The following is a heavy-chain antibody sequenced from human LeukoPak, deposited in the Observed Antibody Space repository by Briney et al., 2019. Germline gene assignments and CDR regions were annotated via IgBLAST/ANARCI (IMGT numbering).Heavy chain of an antibody. CDR3: ARAAVDTAMVTY. Sequence: GGSLRLSCAASGFTFSSYGMHWVRQAPGKGLEWVAVIWYDGSNKYYADSVKGRFTISRDNSKNTLYLQMNSLRAEDTAVYYCARAAVDTAMVTYWGQGTLVTDSS. V-gene: IGHV3-33*01. CDR2: IWYDGSNK. J-gene: IGHJ4*02. CDR1: GFTFSSYG. D-gene: IGHD5-18*01.